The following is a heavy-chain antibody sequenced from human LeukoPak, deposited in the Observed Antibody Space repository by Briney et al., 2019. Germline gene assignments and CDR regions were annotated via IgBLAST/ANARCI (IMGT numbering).Heavy chain of an antibody. CDR2: INHSGST. D-gene: IGHD3-16*01. V-gene: IGHV4-34*01. CDR3: ATGGGQRIDY. Sequence: SETLSLTCAVYGGSFSGYYWSWIRQPPGKGLEWIGEINHSGSTNYNPSLKSRVTISVDTSKNQFSLKLSSVTAADTAVYYCATGGGQRIDYWGQGTLVAVSS. CDR1: GGSFSGYY. J-gene: IGHJ4*02.